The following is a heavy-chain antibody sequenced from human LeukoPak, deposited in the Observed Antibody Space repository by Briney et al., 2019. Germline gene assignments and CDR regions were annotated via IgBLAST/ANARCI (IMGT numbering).Heavy chain of an antibody. Sequence: ASVKVSCKASGYTFTGYYMHWVRQAPGQGLEWMGWINPNSGGTNYAQKFQGRVTMTRDASISTAYMELSRLRSDDTAVYYCASGHLIAAAGKFDYWGRGTLVTVSS. CDR3: ASGHLIAAAGKFDY. CDR2: INPNSGGT. V-gene: IGHV1-2*02. J-gene: IGHJ4*02. CDR1: GYTFTGYY. D-gene: IGHD6-13*01.